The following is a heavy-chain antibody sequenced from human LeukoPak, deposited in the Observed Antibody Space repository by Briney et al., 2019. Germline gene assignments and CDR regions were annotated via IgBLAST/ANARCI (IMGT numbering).Heavy chain of an antibody. CDR3: TKREGPMSGSYDYFDP. V-gene: IGHV4-4*09. CDR1: AGSISGYY. D-gene: IGHD1-26*01. CDR2: IHSNGTT. J-gene: IGHJ5*02. Sequence: MSSETLSLACTVSAGSISGYYWSWIRQPPRQGLEWIAYIHSNGTTNYNPSLNSRVTISVDSTKSHFPQKVTSVTAADTAMYYCTKREGPMSGSYDYFDPWGQGTLVTVS.